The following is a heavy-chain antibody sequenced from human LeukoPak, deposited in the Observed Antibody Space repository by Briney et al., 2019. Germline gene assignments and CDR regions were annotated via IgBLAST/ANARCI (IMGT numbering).Heavy chain of an antibody. CDR3: ARTLCGFDH. CDR2: ISSSGSII. V-gene: IGHV3-48*03. J-gene: IGHJ4*02. Sequence: GGSLRPSCASSGFAFTDYGLDWVRQAPGKGLEWVSYISSSGSIIYYADSVKGRFTISRDNAKKSLFLQMNSLRVEDTAVYYCARTLCGFDHWGQGTLVTVSS. CDR1: GFAFTDYG.